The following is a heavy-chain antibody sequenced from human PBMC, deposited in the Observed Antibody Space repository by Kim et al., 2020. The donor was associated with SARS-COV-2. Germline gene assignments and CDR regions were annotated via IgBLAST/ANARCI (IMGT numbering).Heavy chain of an antibody. J-gene: IGHJ4*02. CDR3: ARGHFLHYYDSSGYYYYDY. V-gene: IGHV4-34*01. CDR2: INHSGST. CDR1: GGSFSGYY. D-gene: IGHD3-22*01. Sequence: SETLSLTCAVYGGSFSGYYWSWIRQPPGKGLEWIGEINHSGSTNYNPSLKSRVTISVDTSKNQFSLKLSSVTAADTAVYYCARGHFLHYYDSSGYYYYDYWGQGTLVTVSS.